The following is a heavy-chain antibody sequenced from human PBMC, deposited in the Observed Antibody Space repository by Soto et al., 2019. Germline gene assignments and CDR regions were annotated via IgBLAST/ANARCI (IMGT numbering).Heavy chain of an antibody. J-gene: IGHJ4*02. D-gene: IGHD3-22*01. CDR2: ISYDGSNK. V-gene: IGHV3-30-3*01. CDR3: ARGRGRVVVVTLSDLYFDY. CDR1: GFTFSSYA. Sequence: GGSLRLSCAASGFTFSSYAMHWVRQAPGKGLEWVAVISYDGSNKYYADSVKGRFTISRDNSKNTLYLQMNSLRAEDTAVYYCARGRGRVVVVTLSDLYFDYWGQGTLVTVSS.